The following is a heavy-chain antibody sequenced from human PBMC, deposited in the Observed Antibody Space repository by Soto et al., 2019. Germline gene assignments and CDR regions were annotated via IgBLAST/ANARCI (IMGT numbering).Heavy chain of an antibody. Sequence: ASVKVSCKASGGTFSSYAISWVRQAPGQGLEWMGGIIPIFGTANYAQKFQGRVTITADKSTSTAYMELSSLRSEDTAVYYCARGVPGSSSPPFDYWGQGTLVTVSS. CDR1: GGTFSSYA. J-gene: IGHJ4*02. CDR3: ARGVPGSSSPPFDY. CDR2: IIPIFGTA. D-gene: IGHD6-13*01. V-gene: IGHV1-69*06.